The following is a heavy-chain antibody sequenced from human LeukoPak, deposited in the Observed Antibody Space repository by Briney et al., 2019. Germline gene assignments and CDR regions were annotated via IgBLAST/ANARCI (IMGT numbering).Heavy chain of an antibody. V-gene: IGHV4-34*01. CDR2: INHSGST. D-gene: IGHD3-10*01. CDR1: GGSFSGYY. CDR3: ARGRLALIRGVIGFDY. Sequence: SETLSLTCAVYGGSFSGYYWSWIRQPPGKGLEWIGEINHSGSTNYNLSLKSRVTISVDTSKNQFSLKLSSVTAADTAVYYCARGRLALIRGVIGFDYWGQGTLVTVSS. J-gene: IGHJ4*02.